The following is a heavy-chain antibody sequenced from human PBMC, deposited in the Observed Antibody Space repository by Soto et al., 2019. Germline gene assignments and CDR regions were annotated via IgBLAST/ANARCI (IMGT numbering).Heavy chain of an antibody. Sequence: QVQLQESGPGLVKPSQTLSLTCTVSGGSISSGDYYWSWIRQPPGKGLEWIGYIYYSGSTYYNPSLKSRVITSVDTSKNQLSLKLSSVTAADTAVYYCARILVDIVVYGMDVWGQGTTVTVSS. J-gene: IGHJ6*02. CDR3: ARILVDIVVYGMDV. CDR1: GGSISSGDYY. V-gene: IGHV4-30-4*01. CDR2: IYYSGST. D-gene: IGHD5-12*01.